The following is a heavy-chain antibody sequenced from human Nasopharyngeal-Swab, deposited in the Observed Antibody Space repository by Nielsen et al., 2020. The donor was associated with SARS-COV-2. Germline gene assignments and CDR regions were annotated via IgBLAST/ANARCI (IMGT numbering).Heavy chain of an antibody. Sequence: GGSLRLSCAASGFTFSSYAMHWVRQALGKGLEWVAVISYDGSNKYYADSVKGRFTISRDNSKNTLYLQMNSLRAEDTAVYYCARGHNTYCGGDYYSLAPDYWGQGTLVTVSS. CDR3: ARGHNTYCGGDYYSLAPDY. CDR1: GFTFSSYA. J-gene: IGHJ4*02. D-gene: IGHD2-21*02. CDR2: ISYDGSNK. V-gene: IGHV3-30*04.